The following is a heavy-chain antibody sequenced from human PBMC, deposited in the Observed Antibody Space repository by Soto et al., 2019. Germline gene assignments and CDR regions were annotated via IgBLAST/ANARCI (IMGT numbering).Heavy chain of an antibody. J-gene: IGHJ4*02. D-gene: IGHD2-21*01. CDR3: AIPSCAATWCSPSHNLDH. CDR1: GGTFVRHV. CDR2: INTLSGIP. Sequence: QVQLVQSGAEVKKPESSVKVSCKTSGGTFVRHVISWVRQAPGQGPEWMGKINTLSGIPNYAQKFQDRVTFTADTYSSTAYMQLSSLRSDDTAVYYSAIPSCAATWCSPSHNLDHWGQGTLVTVSS. V-gene: IGHV1-69*09.